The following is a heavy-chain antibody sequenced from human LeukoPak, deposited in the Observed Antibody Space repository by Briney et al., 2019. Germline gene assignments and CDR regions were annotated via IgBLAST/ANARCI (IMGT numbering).Heavy chain of an antibody. J-gene: IGHJ2*01. V-gene: IGHV4-59*01. CDR1: GGSISSYY. CDR2: IYYSGST. D-gene: IGHD3-22*01. Sequence: SETLSLTCTVSGGSISSYYWSWIRQPPGKGLEWIGYIYYSGSTNYNPSLKSRVTISVDTSKNQFSLKLSSVTAADTAVYYCARVPPYYYDSSGYNPEPRYWYFDLWGPGTLVTVSS. CDR3: ARVPPYYYDSSGYNPEPRYWYFDL.